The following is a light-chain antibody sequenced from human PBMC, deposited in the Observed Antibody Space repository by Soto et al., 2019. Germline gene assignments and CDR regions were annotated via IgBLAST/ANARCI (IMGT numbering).Light chain of an antibody. Sequence: QSALTQTPSASGSPGQSVTISCTGTSSDVGGYNYVSWYQQYPGKAPKLMIYDVSKRPSGVPDRFSGSKSGNAASLTVSGLQAEDEADYYCSSYAGTNFVIFGGGTKLTVL. CDR3: SSYAGTNFVI. J-gene: IGLJ2*01. V-gene: IGLV2-8*01. CDR2: DVS. CDR1: SSDVGGYNY.